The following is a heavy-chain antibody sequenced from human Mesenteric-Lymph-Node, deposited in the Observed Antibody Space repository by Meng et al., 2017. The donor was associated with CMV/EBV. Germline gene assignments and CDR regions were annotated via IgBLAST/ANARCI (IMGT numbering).Heavy chain of an antibody. D-gene: IGHD5-18*01. J-gene: IGHJ4*02. V-gene: IGHV6-1*01. CDR2: TYYRSKWYI. CDR1: GDSVSSNSAA. CDR3: LRDTAVVKGAFDY. Sequence: GDSVSSNSAAWNWIRQFPSRGLEWLGRTYYRSKWYIDYAVSVKSRITINPGTSKNQFSLQLNSVTPEDTAVYYCLRDTAVVKGAFDYWGQGTLVTVSS.